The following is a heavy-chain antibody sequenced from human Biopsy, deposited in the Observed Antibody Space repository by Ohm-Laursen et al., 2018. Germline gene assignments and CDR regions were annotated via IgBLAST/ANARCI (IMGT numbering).Heavy chain of an antibody. J-gene: IGHJ6*02. CDR2: ISSSSNFI. CDR1: GLTFSRYS. CDR3: ARVLLPAAAVHYGVDV. Sequence: GSLRLSCAASGLTFSRYSMHWVRQALGKGLEWVSSISSSSNFIYYGDSVKGRFTISRDNAKNSLYLQMNSLRAEDTAVYYCARVLLPAAAVHYGVDVWGQGTTVTVSS. D-gene: IGHD2-2*01. V-gene: IGHV3-21*01.